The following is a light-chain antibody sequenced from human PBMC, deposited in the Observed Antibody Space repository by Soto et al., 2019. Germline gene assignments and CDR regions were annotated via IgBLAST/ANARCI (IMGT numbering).Light chain of an antibody. CDR3: SSYAGSNTFV. CDR2: EVS. Sequence: QSVLTQPPAASGSPGQSVTISCTGTSSDVGRYNDVSWYQQHPGKPPKLIISEVSKRPSGVPDRFSGSKSGNTASLTVSGLQPEDEADYYCSSYAGSNTFVFGSGTQLTVL. J-gene: IGLJ6*01. V-gene: IGLV2-8*01. CDR1: SSDVGRYND.